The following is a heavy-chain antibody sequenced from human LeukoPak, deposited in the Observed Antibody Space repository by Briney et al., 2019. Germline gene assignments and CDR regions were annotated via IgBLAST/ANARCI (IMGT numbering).Heavy chain of an antibody. D-gene: IGHD3-22*01. CDR3: AKCYDSSALMGDFDY. Sequence: PGGSLRLSCAAAGFTFSSYAMSWVRQAPGKGLEWVSHISASGRTTDYADSVKGRFTISRDNSKNTLYLQMNSLRAEDTAVYYCAKCYDSSALMGDFDYWGQGTLVTVSS. V-gene: IGHV3-23*01. J-gene: IGHJ4*02. CDR2: ISASGRTT. CDR1: GFTFSSYA.